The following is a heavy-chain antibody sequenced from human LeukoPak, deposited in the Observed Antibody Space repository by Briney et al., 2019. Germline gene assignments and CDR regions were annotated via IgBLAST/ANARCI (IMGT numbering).Heavy chain of an antibody. CDR1: GGSISSYY. CDR3: ARDYDGDYFDY. J-gene: IGHJ4*02. Sequence: SETLSLTCTVSGGSISSYYWSWIRQPAGKGLKWIGRIYTSGSTNYNPSLKSRVTMSVDTSKNQFSLKLSSVTAADTAVYYCARDYDGDYFDYWGQGTLVTVSS. D-gene: IGHD3-3*01. V-gene: IGHV4-4*07. CDR2: IYTSGST.